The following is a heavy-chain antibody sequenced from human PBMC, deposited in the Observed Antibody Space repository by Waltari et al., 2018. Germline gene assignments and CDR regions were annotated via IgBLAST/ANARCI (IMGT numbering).Heavy chain of an antibody. Sequence: QVQLVQSGAEVKKPGASVKVSCKVSGYTLTELSMHWVRQAPGKGLEWMGGFDPEDGETSYAQKFQGRVTMTEDTSTDTAYMELSSLRSEDTAVYYCATDGDDSSGYYYYYGMDVWGQGTTVTVSS. J-gene: IGHJ6*02. CDR3: ATDGDDSSGYYYYYGMDV. D-gene: IGHD3-22*01. CDR2: FDPEDGET. V-gene: IGHV1-24*01. CDR1: GYTLTELS.